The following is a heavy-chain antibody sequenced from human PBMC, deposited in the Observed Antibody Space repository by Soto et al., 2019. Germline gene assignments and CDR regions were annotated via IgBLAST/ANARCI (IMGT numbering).Heavy chain of an antibody. CDR2: IIPIFGTA. D-gene: IGHD2-15*01. Sequence: QVQLVQSGAEVRKPGSSVKVSCKASGGTFSRHAISWVRQAPGQGLEWMGGIIPIFGTANHAQKFQGRVTIIADESTSTVYMELSSLRSDDTAVYYCARDQILTGMDVWGQGTTVTVSS. CDR3: ARDQILTGMDV. V-gene: IGHV1-69*01. CDR1: GGTFSRHA. J-gene: IGHJ6*02.